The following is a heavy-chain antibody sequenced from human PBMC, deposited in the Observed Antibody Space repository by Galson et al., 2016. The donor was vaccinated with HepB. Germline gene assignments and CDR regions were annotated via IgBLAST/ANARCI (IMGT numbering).Heavy chain of an antibody. CDR3: ARGGWSMDY. CDR2: IHNNGNS. D-gene: IGHD6-19*01. CDR1: GASISDHY. J-gene: IGHJ4*02. V-gene: IGHV4-59*11. Sequence: ETLSLTCSVSGASISDHYWSWIRLPPGKGLEWIGYIHNNGNSDSNPSLRGRVTMSVDTSKKHVSLRLSSVTAADTAVYYCARGGWSMDYWGQGTLVAVSS.